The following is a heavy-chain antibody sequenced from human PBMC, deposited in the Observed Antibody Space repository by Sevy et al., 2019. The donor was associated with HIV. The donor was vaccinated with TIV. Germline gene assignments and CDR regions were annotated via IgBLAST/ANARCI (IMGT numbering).Heavy chain of an antibody. J-gene: IGHJ3*02. D-gene: IGHD2-2*01. V-gene: IGHV1-18*01. Sequence: ASVKVSCKASGYTFTSYGISWVRQAPGQGLEWMGWISAYNGNTNYTQKLQGRVTMTTDTSTSKGYMELRSLRSDDTAVYYCARVGYCSSTSCYSPTLGAFDIWGQGTMVTVSS. CDR2: ISAYNGNT. CDR3: ARVGYCSSTSCYSPTLGAFDI. CDR1: GYTFTSYG.